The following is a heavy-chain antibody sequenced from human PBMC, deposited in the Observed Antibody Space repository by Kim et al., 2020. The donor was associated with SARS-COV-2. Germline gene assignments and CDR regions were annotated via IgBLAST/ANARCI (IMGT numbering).Heavy chain of an antibody. Sequence: SETLSLTCTVSGGSISSYYWSWIRQPPGKGLEWIGYIYYSGSTNYNPSLKSRVTISVDTSKNQFSLKLSSVTAADTAVYYCARNVLRYFDWSVYWYFDLWGRGTLVTVSS. CDR3: ARNVLRYFDWSVYWYFDL. CDR1: GGSISSYY. D-gene: IGHD3-9*01. J-gene: IGHJ2*01. V-gene: IGHV4-59*01. CDR2: IYYSGST.